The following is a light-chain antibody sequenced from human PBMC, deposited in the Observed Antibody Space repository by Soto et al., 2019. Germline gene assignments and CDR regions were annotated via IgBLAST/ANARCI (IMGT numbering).Light chain of an antibody. V-gene: IGLV2-14*01. CDR3: SSYTSSSVV. CDR1: SSDVGGYNY. J-gene: IGLJ2*01. CDR2: EVS. Sequence: QSVLTQPASVSGSPGQSITISCTGTSSDVGGYNYVSWYQQHPGKAPKLMIYEVSNRPSGVSNRFSGSKSGNTASLTISGLQAEDEADYYCSSYTSSSVVFGGGPKVTVL.